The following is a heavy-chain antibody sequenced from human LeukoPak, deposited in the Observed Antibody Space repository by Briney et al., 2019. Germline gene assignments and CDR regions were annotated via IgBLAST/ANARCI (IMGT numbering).Heavy chain of an antibody. V-gene: IGHV4-4*07. CDR2: IYTSGST. CDR1: GGSISGSS. Sequence: PSETLSLTCTVSGGSISGSSLSWIRQPAGKGLEWFGRIYTSGSTNYNPSLKSRVTMSVDTSKNQFSLKLRSVTTAHTAVYYRPRESGSYSRIDYWGQGTLVTVSS. J-gene: IGHJ4*02. CDR3: PRESGSYSRIDY. D-gene: IGHD1-26*01.